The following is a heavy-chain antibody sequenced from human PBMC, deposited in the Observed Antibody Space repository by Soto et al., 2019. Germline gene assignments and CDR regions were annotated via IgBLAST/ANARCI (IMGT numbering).Heavy chain of an antibody. J-gene: IGHJ2*01. V-gene: IGHV3-33*01. CDR3: FFQAEDGIRDTVPVSAFLLNRSSDL. D-gene: IGHD2-15*01. CDR2: IWYDGSNK. Sequence: KGLEWVAVIWYDGSNKYYADSVKGRFTISRDNSKNTLYLQMNSLRAEDTVVYFFFFQAEDGIRDTVPVSAFLLNRSSDL.